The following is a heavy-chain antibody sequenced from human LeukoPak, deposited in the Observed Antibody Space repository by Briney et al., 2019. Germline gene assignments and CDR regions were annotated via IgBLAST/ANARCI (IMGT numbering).Heavy chain of an antibody. J-gene: IGHJ4*02. CDR3: ARGFGRFGHRFGY. Sequence: GGSLRLSCAASGFTFSGYEMNWVRQAPGKGLEWVSYISTGGSAIYYAESVRGRFTMSKDNAKNTLSLQMNSLRAEDTAFYYCARGFGRFGHRFGYLGQGTLVTVSS. CDR1: GFTFSGYE. CDR2: ISTGGSAI. V-gene: IGHV3-48*03. D-gene: IGHD3-10*01.